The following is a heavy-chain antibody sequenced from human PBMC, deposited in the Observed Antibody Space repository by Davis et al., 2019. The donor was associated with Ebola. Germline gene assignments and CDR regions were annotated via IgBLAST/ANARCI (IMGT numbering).Heavy chain of an antibody. CDR1: GGSISSGDYY. Sequence: LRLSCTVSGGSISSGDYYWSWIRQPPGKGLEWIGYIYYSGSTNYNPSLKSRVTISVDTSKNQFSLKLSSVTAADTAVYYCARDLSIAVAGTRFVLRHDAFDIWGQGTMVTVSS. CDR2: IYYSGST. CDR3: ARDLSIAVAGTRFVLRHDAFDI. J-gene: IGHJ3*02. D-gene: IGHD6-19*01. V-gene: IGHV4-30-4*01.